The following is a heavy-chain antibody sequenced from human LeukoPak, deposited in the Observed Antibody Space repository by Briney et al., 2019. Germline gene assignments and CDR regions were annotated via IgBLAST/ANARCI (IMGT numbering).Heavy chain of an antibody. Sequence: GGSLRLSCAASGFTFSDYYMNWVRQAPGKGLEWVSYISSSGSSTYHADSVKGRFTISRNNTKNSLYLQMNSLRAEDTAVYYCARESWALDYWGQGTLVTVSS. CDR2: ISSSGSST. CDR1: GFTFSDYY. J-gene: IGHJ4*02. V-gene: IGHV3-11*04. CDR3: ARESWALDY.